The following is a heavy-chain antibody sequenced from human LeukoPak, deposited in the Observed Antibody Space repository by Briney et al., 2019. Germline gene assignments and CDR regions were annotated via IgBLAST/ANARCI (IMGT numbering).Heavy chain of an antibody. CDR2: IKSKTDGSTT. D-gene: IGHD3-9*01. V-gene: IGHV3-15*01. J-gene: IGHJ3*02. CDR3: TTAYYDILTGYLDAFDI. CDR1: GFTFSNAW. Sequence: PGGSLRLSCAASGFTFSNAWMSWVRQAPGKGLEWVGRIKSKTDGSTTDYAAPVKGRFTISRDDSKNTLHLQMNSLKTEDTAVYYCTTAYYDILTGYLDAFDIWGQGTMVTVSS.